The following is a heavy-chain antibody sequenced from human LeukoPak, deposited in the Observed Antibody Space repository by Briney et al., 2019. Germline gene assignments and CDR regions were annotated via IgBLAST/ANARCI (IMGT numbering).Heavy chain of an antibody. J-gene: IGHJ4*02. V-gene: IGHV4-59*01. D-gene: IGHD6-13*01. CDR3: ARFSGGSWFDY. Sequence: PSETLSLTCTVSGVSINSYYWSWIRQPPGKGLEWIGYIYYTGSTNYNPSLRSRVTMSVDTSKNQFSLKLSSVTAADTAVYYCARFSGGSWFDYWGQGTLVTVSS. CDR2: IYYTGST. CDR1: GVSINSYY.